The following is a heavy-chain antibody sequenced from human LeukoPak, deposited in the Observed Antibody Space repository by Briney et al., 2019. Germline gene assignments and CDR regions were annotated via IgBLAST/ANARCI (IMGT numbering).Heavy chain of an antibody. V-gene: IGHV4-61*02. CDR3: AMTLYSGSLYYFDY. CDR2: SGNT. J-gene: IGHJ4*02. D-gene: IGHD1-26*01. Sequence: PSEILSLTCTVSGGSISSGSYYWNWIRQPAGKGLEWIGRSGNTNYNPSLKSRVTISVDTSKNQVSLKLSSVTAADTAVYYCAMTLYSGSLYYFDYWGQGTLVTVSS. CDR1: GGSISSGSYY.